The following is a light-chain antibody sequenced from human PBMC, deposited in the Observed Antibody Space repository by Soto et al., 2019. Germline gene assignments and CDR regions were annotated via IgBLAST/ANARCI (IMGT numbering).Light chain of an antibody. CDR3: QQYGSAPTIT. J-gene: IGKJ5*01. CDR2: GAS. CDR1: QSVTSSY. V-gene: IGKV3-20*01. Sequence: EIVLTQSPGTLSLSPGERATLSCRASQSVTSSYLAWYQQKPGQTPRLLIYGASSRATAIPDRFSGSGSGTDFTHTISRLEPEDFAVYYCQQYGSAPTITFGQGTRLEMK.